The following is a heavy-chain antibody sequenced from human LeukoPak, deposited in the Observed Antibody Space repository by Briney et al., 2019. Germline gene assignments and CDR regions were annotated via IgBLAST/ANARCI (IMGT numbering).Heavy chain of an antibody. CDR1: GFTVSTNY. D-gene: IGHD1-26*01. Sequence: GGSLRLSCAASGFTVSTNYMSWVRQAPGKGLEWVSTISGSGGSTYYADSVKGRFTISRDNAKNSLYLQMNSLRAEDTAVYYCARAIVGATTLSGYFDYWGQGTLVTVSS. V-gene: IGHV3-11*04. CDR3: ARAIVGATTLSGYFDY. J-gene: IGHJ4*02. CDR2: ISGSGGST.